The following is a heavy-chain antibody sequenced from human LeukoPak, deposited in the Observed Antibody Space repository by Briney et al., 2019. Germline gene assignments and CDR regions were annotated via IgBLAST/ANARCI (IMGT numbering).Heavy chain of an antibody. CDR2: IHYGGST. Sequence: SETLSLTCTVSGGSISSYSWTWIRQPPGKGLEWIGYIHYGGSTKYNPSLKSRVTILPDTSKNQLSLKLSSVTAADTAVYYCARGGMSSYYDSGGYYAYWGQGTLVTVSS. D-gene: IGHD3-22*01. V-gene: IGHV4-59*01. CDR3: ARGGMSSYYDSGGYYAY. CDR1: GGSISSYS. J-gene: IGHJ4*02.